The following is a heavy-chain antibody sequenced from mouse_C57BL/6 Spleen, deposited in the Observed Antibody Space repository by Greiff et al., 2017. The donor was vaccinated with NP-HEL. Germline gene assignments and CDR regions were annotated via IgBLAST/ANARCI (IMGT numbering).Heavy chain of an antibody. CDR2: INYDGSST. CDR3: ARGYGYDSWFAY. J-gene: IGHJ3*01. CDR1: GFTFSDYY. Sequence: EVQLVESEGGLVQPGSSMKLSCTASGFTFSDYYMAWVRQVPEKGLEWVANINYDGSSTYYLDSLKSRFIISRDNAKNILYLQMSSLKSEDTATYYCARGYGYDSWFAYWGQGTLVTVSA. V-gene: IGHV5-16*01. D-gene: IGHD2-2*01.